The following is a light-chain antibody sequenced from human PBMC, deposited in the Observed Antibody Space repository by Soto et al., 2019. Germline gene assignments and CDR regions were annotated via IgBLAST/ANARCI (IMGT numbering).Light chain of an antibody. V-gene: IGKV3-11*01. Sequence: ETVLTQSPATLSLSPGERATLSCRASQSISSYLAWYQQKPGQAPRLLIYDASSRATGIPARFSGSGSVTDFTLTISSLEPEDFAVYYCQQRFTWPSFGPGTKVDIK. CDR1: QSISSY. J-gene: IGKJ3*01. CDR3: QQRFTWPS. CDR2: DAS.